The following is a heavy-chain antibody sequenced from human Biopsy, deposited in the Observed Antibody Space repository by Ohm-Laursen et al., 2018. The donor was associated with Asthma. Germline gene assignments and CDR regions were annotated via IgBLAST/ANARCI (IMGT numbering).Heavy chain of an antibody. CDR1: GFMFSDYV. CDR2: ISYDGTNT. D-gene: IGHD6-19*01. J-gene: IGHJ4*02. V-gene: IGHV3-30-3*01. CDR3: AREGVAGTHIED. Sequence: SLRLSCAASGFMFSDYVFHWVRQAPGKGLEWVAIISYDGTNTYYADSVKSRFTISRDNSKNTLSLQMNSLTAEDTAVYYCAREGVAGTHIEDWGQGTLVTVSS.